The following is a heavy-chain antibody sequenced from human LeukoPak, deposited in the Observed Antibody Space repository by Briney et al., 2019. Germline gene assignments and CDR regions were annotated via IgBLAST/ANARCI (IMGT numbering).Heavy chain of an antibody. CDR3: ARERNVVTLGGAFDI. Sequence: ASVKVSCKASGGTFSSYAISWVRQAPGQGLEWMGGIIPIFGTANYAQKFQGGVTITTDESTSTAYMELSSLRSEDTAVYYCARERNVVTLGGAFDIWGQGTMVTVSS. CDR2: IIPIFGTA. CDR1: GGTFSSYA. D-gene: IGHD2-15*01. J-gene: IGHJ3*02. V-gene: IGHV1-69*05.